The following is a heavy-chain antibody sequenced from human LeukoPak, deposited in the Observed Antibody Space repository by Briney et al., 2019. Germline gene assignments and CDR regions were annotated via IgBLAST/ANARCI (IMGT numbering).Heavy chain of an antibody. Sequence: SETLSLTCTVSGGSISSYYWSWIRQPPGKGLEWIGYIYYSGSTNYNPSLKSRVTISLDTSKNQFSLKLSSVTAADTAVYYCARNSYHRHPFDYWGQGTLVTVSS. D-gene: IGHD1-14*01. J-gene: IGHJ4*02. CDR2: IYYSGST. CDR1: GGSISSYY. V-gene: IGHV4-59*01. CDR3: ARNSYHRHPFDY.